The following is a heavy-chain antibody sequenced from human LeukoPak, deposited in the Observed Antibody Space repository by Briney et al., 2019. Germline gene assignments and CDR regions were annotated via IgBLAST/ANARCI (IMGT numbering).Heavy chain of an antibody. V-gene: IGHV3-30*18. Sequence: GGSLRLSCAASGFTFCSYGMHWLRQAPGKGLEGVAVISYDGSNKYYADSVKGRFTISRDNSKNTLYLQMNSLRAEDTAVYYCAKDRRGYCSGGSCPAGYWGQGTLVTVSS. CDR1: GFTFCSYG. CDR2: ISYDGSNK. J-gene: IGHJ4*02. D-gene: IGHD2-15*01. CDR3: AKDRRGYCSGGSCPAGY.